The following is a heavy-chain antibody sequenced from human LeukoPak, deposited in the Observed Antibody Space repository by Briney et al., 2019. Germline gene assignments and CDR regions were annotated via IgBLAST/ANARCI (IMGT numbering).Heavy chain of an antibody. CDR3: ARVGSSYDSSGYYSGFDY. CDR1: GYTFTGYY. Sequence: ASVKVSCKASGYTFTGYYMHWVRQAPGQGLEWMGWINPNSGGTNYAQKFQGRATMTRDTSISTAYMELSRLRSDDTAVYYCARVGSSYDSSGYYSGFDYWGQGTLVTVSS. D-gene: IGHD3-22*01. CDR2: INPNSGGT. J-gene: IGHJ4*02. V-gene: IGHV1-2*02.